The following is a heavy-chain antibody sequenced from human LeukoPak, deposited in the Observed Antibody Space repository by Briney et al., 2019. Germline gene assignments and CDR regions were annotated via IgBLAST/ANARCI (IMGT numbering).Heavy chain of an antibody. CDR1: GGSISSGSYY. J-gene: IGHJ4*02. V-gene: IGHV4-61*02. CDR2: IYTSGST. CDR3: ARGLYCGGDCYWFDY. D-gene: IGHD2-21*02. Sequence: SQTLSLTCTVSGGSISSGSYYWSWIRQPAGTGLEWIGRIYTSGSTNYNPSLKSRVTISVDTSKNQFSLKLSSVTAADTAVYYCARGLYCGGDCYWFDYWGQGTLVTVSS.